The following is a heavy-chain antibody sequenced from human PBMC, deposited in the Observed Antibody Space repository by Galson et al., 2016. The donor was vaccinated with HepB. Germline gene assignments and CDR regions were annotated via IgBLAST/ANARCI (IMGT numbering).Heavy chain of an antibody. CDR1: GYSFATYG. V-gene: IGHV1-18*01. CDR2: TSAYSDHS. Sequence: SVKVSCKASGYSFATYGISWVRQAPGQGLEWMGWTSAYSDHSNYAQKFQGRATITTDTFTTTVNMELRSLRSDDTAIYYCARDRGRDEDTLDNWGQGTLITVSS. J-gene: IGHJ4*02. CDR3: ARDRGRDEDTLDN.